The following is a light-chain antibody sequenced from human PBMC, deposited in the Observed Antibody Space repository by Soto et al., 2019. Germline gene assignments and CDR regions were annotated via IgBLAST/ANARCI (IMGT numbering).Light chain of an antibody. CDR1: SANIGAAYN. CDR3: QSYDSSLSGSIV. CDR2: RDT. J-gene: IGLJ1*01. V-gene: IGLV1-40*01. Sequence: QSVLTQPPSVSGAPGQRVTISCTGSSANIGAAYNVDWYQQVPATAPKLLIYRDTTRPSGVPDRFSGSKSGTSASLAITGLLAEDEADYYCQSYDSSLSGSIVFGAGTKVTVL.